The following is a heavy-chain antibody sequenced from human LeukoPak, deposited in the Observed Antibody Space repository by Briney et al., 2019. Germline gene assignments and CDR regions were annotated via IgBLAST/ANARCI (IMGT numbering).Heavy chain of an antibody. CDR2: ISSSSSYI. CDR3: ARDSDSAVAGSLDY. J-gene: IGHJ4*02. D-gene: IGHD6-19*01. Sequence: GGSLRLSCAASGFTFSSYNMNWVRQAPGKGLEWVSSISSSSSYIYYADAVKGRFTISRDNAKNSLYLQMNSLRAEDTAVYYCARDSDSAVAGSLDYWGQGTLVTVSS. CDR1: GFTFSSYN. V-gene: IGHV3-21*01.